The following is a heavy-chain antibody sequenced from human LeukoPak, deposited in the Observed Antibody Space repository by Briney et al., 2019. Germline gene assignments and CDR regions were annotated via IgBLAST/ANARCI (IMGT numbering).Heavy chain of an antibody. CDR2: INHSGST. V-gene: IGHV4-34*01. J-gene: IGHJ3*02. Sequence: SETLSLTCAVYGGSFSGYYWSWIRQPPGKGLEWIGEINHSGSTNYNPSLKSRVTISVDTSKNQFSLKLSSVTAADTAVYYCARDAVPYCSSTSCYRVGDDAFDIWGQGTMVTVSS. CDR3: ARDAVPYCSSTSCYRVGDDAFDI. CDR1: GGSFSGYY. D-gene: IGHD2-2*01.